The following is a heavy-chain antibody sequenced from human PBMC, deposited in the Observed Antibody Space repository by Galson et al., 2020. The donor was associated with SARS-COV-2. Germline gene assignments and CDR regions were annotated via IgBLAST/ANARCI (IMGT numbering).Heavy chain of an antibody. Sequence: GGSLRLSCAASGFTVSSNYVSWVRQAPGKGLEWVSVIYSGGSTYYADSVKGRFTISRDNSKNTLYLQMNSLRAEDTAVYYCARVQNHYYYDSSGYPTPEIYFDYWGQGTLVTVSS. CDR1: GFTVSSNY. CDR2: IYSGGST. D-gene: IGHD3-22*01. CDR3: ARVQNHYYYDSSGYPTPEIYFDY. V-gene: IGHV3-53*01. J-gene: IGHJ4*02.